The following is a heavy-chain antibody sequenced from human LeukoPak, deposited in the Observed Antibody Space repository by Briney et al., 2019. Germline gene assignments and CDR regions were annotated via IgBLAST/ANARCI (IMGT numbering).Heavy chain of an antibody. J-gene: IGHJ4*02. Sequence: GGSLRLSYAASGFTFSSYGMHWVRQAPGKGLEWVAFTRYDGSNKYYADSVKGRFTISRDNSKNTLYLQMNSLRAEDTAVYYCAKVPLSSSGWDREYYFDYWGQGTLVTVSS. CDR2: TRYDGSNK. CDR1: GFTFSSYG. CDR3: AKVPLSSSGWDREYYFDY. V-gene: IGHV3-30*02. D-gene: IGHD6-19*01.